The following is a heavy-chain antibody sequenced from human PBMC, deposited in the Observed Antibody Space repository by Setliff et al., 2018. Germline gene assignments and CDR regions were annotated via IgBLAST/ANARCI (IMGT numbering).Heavy chain of an antibody. Sequence: PSETLSLTCAVYGGSFSGYYWSWIRQPPGKGLEWIGEINHSGSTNYNPSLKSRVTISVDTSKNQFSLNLSSVTAADTAVYYCARASDSSGYYYADAFDIWGQGTMVTVSS. J-gene: IGHJ3*02. CDR1: GGSFSGYY. CDR2: INHSGST. CDR3: ARASDSSGYYYADAFDI. D-gene: IGHD3-22*01. V-gene: IGHV4-34*01.